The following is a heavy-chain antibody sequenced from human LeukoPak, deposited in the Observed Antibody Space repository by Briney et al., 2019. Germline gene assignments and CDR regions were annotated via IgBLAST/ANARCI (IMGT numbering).Heavy chain of an antibody. Sequence: PGRSLTLSCAASGFTFDNYAMHWVRQTPGKALEWVSYITSDGANVAYADSVRGRFTISRHNAKNSLYLQSNSLRSEDTAFYYCVKDQYRTASQNGFDYWGQGTLVTVSS. CDR2: ITSDGANV. D-gene: IGHD2-21*02. CDR3: VKDQYRTASQNGFDY. CDR1: GFTFDNYA. V-gene: IGHV3-9*01. J-gene: IGHJ4*02.